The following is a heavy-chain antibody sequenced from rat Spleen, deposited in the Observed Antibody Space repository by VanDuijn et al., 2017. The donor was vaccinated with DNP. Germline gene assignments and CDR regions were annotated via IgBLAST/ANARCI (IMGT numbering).Heavy chain of an antibody. D-gene: IGHD1-3*01. V-gene: IGHV5-7*01. Sequence: EVQLVESGGGLVQPGRSLKLSCAASGFIFSNYNMAWVRQAPKKGLEWVATISYDGSSTYYRDSVKGRFTISRDNAKSTLYLQMDSLRSEDTATYYCARHNSWVRDAMDAWGQGVMVTVSS. CDR2: ISYDGSST. CDR1: GFIFSNYN. J-gene: IGHJ2*01. CDR3: ARHNSWVRDAMDA.